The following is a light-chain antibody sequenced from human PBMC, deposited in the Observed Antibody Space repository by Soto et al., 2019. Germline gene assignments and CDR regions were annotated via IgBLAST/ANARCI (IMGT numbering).Light chain of an antibody. CDR3: QVWDGGSDHWV. CDR2: DDR. J-gene: IGLJ3*02. CDR1: NIGSKS. V-gene: IGLV3-21*02. Sequence: SSELTQPPSVSVAPGQTASIPCGGNNIGSKSVHWYQQKPGQAPVLVVYDDRDRPSGIPERFSGSNSGNTATLTISRVEAGDEADYYCQVWDGGSDHWVFGGGTKLTVL.